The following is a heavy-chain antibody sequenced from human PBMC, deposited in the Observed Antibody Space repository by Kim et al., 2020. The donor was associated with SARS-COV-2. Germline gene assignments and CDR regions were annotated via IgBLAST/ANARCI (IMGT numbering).Heavy chain of an antibody. D-gene: IGHD2-21*01. Sequence: SETLSLTCAVYGGSFTGYSWTWIRQPPGKGLEWIGEINHSGSTNYNPSLQSRVSISTDTSKNQVSVRLRSVTAADTAVYYCARGRAGVIPSPVLGRGPYYEYYIMDVWGRGTTVTVSS. CDR3: ARGRAGVIPSPVLGRGPYYEYYIMDV. CDR1: GGSFTGYS. J-gene: IGHJ6*02. V-gene: IGHV4-34*01. CDR2: INHSGST.